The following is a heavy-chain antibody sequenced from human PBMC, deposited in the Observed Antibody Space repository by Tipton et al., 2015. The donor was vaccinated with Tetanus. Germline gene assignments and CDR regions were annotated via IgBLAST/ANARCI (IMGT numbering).Heavy chain of an antibody. D-gene: IGHD2-2*01. CDR2: INPNSGGT. Sequence: QVQLVQSGAEVKKPGASVKVSCKASGYTFTGYYMHWVRQAPGQGLEWMGWINPNSGGTNYAQKFQGRVTMTRDTSISTAYMELSRLRSDDTAVYYCARVDYCSSTSCQDGLDYYYGMDVWGQGTTVTVSS. V-gene: IGHV1-2*02. CDR3: ARVDYCSSTSCQDGLDYYYGMDV. CDR1: GYTFTGYY. J-gene: IGHJ6*02.